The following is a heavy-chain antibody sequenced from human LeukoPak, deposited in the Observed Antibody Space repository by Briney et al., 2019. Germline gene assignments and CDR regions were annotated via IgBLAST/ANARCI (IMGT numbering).Heavy chain of an antibody. D-gene: IGHD3-10*01. CDR1: GGSISSYY. CDR2: IYYSGST. V-gene: IGHV4-59*01. J-gene: IGHJ4*02. Sequence: SETLSLTCTVSGGSISSYYWSWIRQPPGKGLEWIGYIYYSGSTNYNPSLKSRVTISVDTSKNQFSLKLSSVTAADTAVYYCARGFYYGSGPYFFDYWGQGTLVTVSS. CDR3: ARGFYYGSGPYFFDY.